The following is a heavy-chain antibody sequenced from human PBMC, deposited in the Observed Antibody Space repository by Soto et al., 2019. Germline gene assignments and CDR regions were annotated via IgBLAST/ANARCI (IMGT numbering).Heavy chain of an antibody. V-gene: IGHV4-31*03. J-gene: IGHJ6*02. D-gene: IGHD2-15*01. CDR3: TRGGLVVVAATRDYYGMDV. CDR1: GGSVSSGSYY. Sequence: SETLSLTCTVSGGSVSSGSYYWSWIRQHPGRGLEWIGYIYYTGNTYYNPSLKSRLAISVDTSKNQFSLKLTSVTAADTAVYYCTRGGLVVVAATRDYYGMDVWGQGTTVTVSS. CDR2: IYYTGNT.